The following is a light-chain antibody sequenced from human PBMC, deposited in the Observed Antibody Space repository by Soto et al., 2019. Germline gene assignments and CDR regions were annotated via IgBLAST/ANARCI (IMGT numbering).Light chain of an antibody. V-gene: IGLV2-14*01. CDR2: DVS. Sequence: QSVLTQPASVSGPPGQSITISCPGTSSEVGGYNYVSWYQQHPGKAPKLMIYDVSNRPSGVSNRFSGAKSGNTASLTISGLQAEDEADYYCRSYTSSSTRVFGTGTKVTVL. CDR3: RSYTSSSTRV. CDR1: SSEVGGYNY. J-gene: IGLJ1*01.